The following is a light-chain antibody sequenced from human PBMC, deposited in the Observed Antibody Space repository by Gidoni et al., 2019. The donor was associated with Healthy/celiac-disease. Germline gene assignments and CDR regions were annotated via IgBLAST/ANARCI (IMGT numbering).Light chain of an antibody. V-gene: IGKV1-39*01. CDR1: QSISSY. CDR3: QQSYSTPLT. Sequence: DIQMTQSPSSLSASVGDRVTITCRASQSISSYLNWYQQKPGKAPQLLIYAASSWQSGVPSRFCGSGSSTDFTLTISSLQPDDFATYYCQQSYSTPLTFGGGTKVEIK. CDR2: AAS. J-gene: IGKJ4*01.